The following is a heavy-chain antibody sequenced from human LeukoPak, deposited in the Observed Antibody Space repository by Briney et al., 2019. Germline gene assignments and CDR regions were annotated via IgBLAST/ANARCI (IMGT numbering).Heavy chain of an antibody. J-gene: IGHJ6*02. D-gene: IGHD2-2*01. CDR2: INHSGST. Sequence: SETLSLTCAVYGGSFSGYYWSWIRQPPGKGLEWIGEINHSGSTNYNPSLKSRVTISVDTSKNQFSLKLSSVTAADTAVYYCARGQQLLYYYYYGMDVWGQGTTVTVSS. V-gene: IGHV4-34*01. CDR3: ARGQQLLYYYYYGMDV. CDR1: GGSFSGYY.